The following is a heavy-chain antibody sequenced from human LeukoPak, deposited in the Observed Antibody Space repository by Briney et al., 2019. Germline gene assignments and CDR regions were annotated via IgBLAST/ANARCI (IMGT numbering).Heavy chain of an antibody. Sequence: PGGSLGLSCAASGFTFSSYGMSWVRQAPGKGLEWVALISYDGNTQYYADSVKGRFTISRDNSKNTLYLQMNSLRADDTALYFCARSSKMTTSFDYWGQGTLVTVSS. CDR3: ARSSKMTTSFDY. CDR1: GFTFSSYG. V-gene: IGHV3-30*03. D-gene: IGHD5-24*01. CDR2: ISYDGNTQ. J-gene: IGHJ4*02.